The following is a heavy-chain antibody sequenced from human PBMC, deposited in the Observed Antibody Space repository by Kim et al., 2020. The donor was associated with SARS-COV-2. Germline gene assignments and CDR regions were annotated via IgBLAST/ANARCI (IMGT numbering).Heavy chain of an antibody. D-gene: IGHD6-13*01. CDR2: ISSSSSYI. CDR1: GFTFRSYS. J-gene: IGHJ5*02. CDR3: ARDLEQQLASTWGTWFDP. Sequence: GGSLRLSWAASGFTFRSYSMNWVRQAPGKGLEWVSSISSSSSYIFYADSVKGRVTISRDNAKNSLYLQMNSLRAEDTAVYYWARDLEQQLASTWGTWFDPWDQGTLVTVSS. V-gene: IGHV3-21*01.